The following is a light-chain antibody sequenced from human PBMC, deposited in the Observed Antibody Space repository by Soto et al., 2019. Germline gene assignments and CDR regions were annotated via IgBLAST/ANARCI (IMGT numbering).Light chain of an antibody. V-gene: IGKV1-27*01. J-gene: IGKJ5*01. CDR1: QGITSY. Sequence: DIQMTQSPSSLSASVGDRVSITCRASQGITSYLAWYQQKPGKAPKLLIYSASTLQSGVPSRFSGSGSATNFTLTISSLQPEDVATYYCQQYYSYPLITFGQGTRLEIK. CDR3: QQYYSYPLIT. CDR2: SAS.